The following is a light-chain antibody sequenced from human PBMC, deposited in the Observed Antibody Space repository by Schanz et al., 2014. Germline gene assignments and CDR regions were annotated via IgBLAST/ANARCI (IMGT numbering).Light chain of an antibody. V-gene: IGKV1-5*03. J-gene: IGKJ4*01. CDR3: QQYNHHSSLT. CDR1: QSISSW. Sequence: DIQMTQSPSTLSASVGDRVTLTCRASQSISSWLAWYQQKPGKAPKLLIYTTSNLQSGVPSRFSGSGSGTEFTLTISSLQPDDFATYYCQQYNHHSSLTFGGGTKVVIK. CDR2: TTS.